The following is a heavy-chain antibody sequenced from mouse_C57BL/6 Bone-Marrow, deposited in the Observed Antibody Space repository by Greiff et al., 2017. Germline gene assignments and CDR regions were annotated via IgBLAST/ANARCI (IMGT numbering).Heavy chain of an antibody. CDR1: GYTFTSYW. V-gene: IGHV1-55*01. Sequence: QVQLQQPGAELVKPGASVKMSCKASGYTFTSYWITWVKQRPGQGLEWIGYIYPGSGSTNYNEKFKSKATLTVDTSSSTAYMQLSSLTSEDSAVYYCARKATVVGEGFAYWGQGTLVTVSA. CDR2: IYPGSGST. CDR3: ARKATVVGEGFAY. J-gene: IGHJ3*01. D-gene: IGHD1-1*01.